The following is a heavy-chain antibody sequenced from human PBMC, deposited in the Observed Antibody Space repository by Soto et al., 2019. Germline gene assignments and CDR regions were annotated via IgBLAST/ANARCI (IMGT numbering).Heavy chain of an antibody. J-gene: IGHJ4*02. CDR1: GGSISTNNW. D-gene: IGHD1-26*01. CDR2: IYHSGNT. CDR3: ARERGVGTYQGFDY. Sequence: QVQLQESGPGLVKPSGTLSLTCAVSGGSISTNNWWHWVRQPPGKGLEWIGEIYHSGNTNYSPSLKSRVTMSVDQSKNQFSLSLTSVTAADTAVYYCARERGVGTYQGFDYWGQGTLVTVSS. V-gene: IGHV4-4*02.